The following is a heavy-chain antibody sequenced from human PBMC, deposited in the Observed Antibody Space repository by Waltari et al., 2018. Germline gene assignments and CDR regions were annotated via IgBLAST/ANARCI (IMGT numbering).Heavy chain of an antibody. Sequence: QVQLQESGPGLVKPSGTLSLTCAVSGGSISSSNWWSWVRQPPGKGLEWIGRIYTSGSTNYNPSLKSRVTISVDTSKNQFSLNLSSVTAADTAVYYCARGPLLSKVDYWGQGTLVTVSS. V-gene: IGHV4-4*02. D-gene: IGHD1-26*01. CDR3: ARGPLLSKVDY. CDR2: IYTSGST. CDR1: GGSISSSNW. J-gene: IGHJ4*02.